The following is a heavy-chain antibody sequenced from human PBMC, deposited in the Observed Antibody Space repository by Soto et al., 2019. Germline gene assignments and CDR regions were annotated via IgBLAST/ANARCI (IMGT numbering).Heavy chain of an antibody. Sequence: GGSLRLSWAASGFTFSSYAMSLCRQAPGKGLEWVSAISGSGGSTYYADSVKGRFTISRDNSKNTLYLQMNSLRDEDTAVYYCAKDSPQGVAGPFDYWSQGTLVTVSS. D-gene: IGHD6-19*01. CDR3: AKDSPQGVAGPFDY. J-gene: IGHJ4*02. CDR1: GFTFSSYA. V-gene: IGHV3-23*01. CDR2: ISGSGGST.